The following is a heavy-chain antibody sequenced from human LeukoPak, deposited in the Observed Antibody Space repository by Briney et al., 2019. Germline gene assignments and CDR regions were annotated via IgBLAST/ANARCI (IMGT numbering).Heavy chain of an antibody. D-gene: IGHD1-26*01. CDR1: GFTVNTNF. Sequence: AGSLRLSCAASGFTVNTNFMSWVRQAPGEGLEWVSTIYTNGGANYADSVKGRFSISRDNSKSTLYLQMNGLSADDTAVYYCARESGGRDKFAFDIWGQGTMVTVSS. CDR3: ARESGGRDKFAFDI. CDR2: IYTNGGA. V-gene: IGHV3-53*01. J-gene: IGHJ3*02.